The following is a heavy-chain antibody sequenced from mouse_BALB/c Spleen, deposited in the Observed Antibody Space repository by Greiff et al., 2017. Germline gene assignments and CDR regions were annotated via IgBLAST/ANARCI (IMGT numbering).Heavy chain of an antibody. Sequence: EVQLVESGGGLVKPGGSLKLSCAASGFTFSDYYMYWVRQTPEKRLEWVATISDGGSYTYYPDSVKGRFTISRDNAKNNLYLQMSSLKSEDTAMYYCASGTARATSFAYWGQGTLVTVS. CDR2: ISDGGSYT. D-gene: IGHD3-2*01. J-gene: IGHJ3*01. V-gene: IGHV5-4*02. CDR1: GFTFSDYY. CDR3: ASGTARATSFAY.